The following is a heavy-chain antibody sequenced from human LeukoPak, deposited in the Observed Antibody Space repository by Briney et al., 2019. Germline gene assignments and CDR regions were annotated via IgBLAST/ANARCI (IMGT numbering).Heavy chain of an antibody. CDR1: GGSISSSSYY. Sequence: SETLSLTCTVPGGSISSSSYYWGWIRQPPGKGLEWIGSIYYSGSTYYNPSLKSRVTISVDTSKNQFSLKLSSVTAADTAVYYCARERFAAAIQGIFDYWGQGTLVTVSS. CDR2: IYYSGST. CDR3: ARERFAAAIQGIFDY. J-gene: IGHJ4*02. D-gene: IGHD2-2*01. V-gene: IGHV4-39*07.